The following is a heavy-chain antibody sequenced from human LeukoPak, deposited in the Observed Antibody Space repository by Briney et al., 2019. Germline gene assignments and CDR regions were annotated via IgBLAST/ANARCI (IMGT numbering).Heavy chain of an antibody. CDR1: GFTFSRYW. CDR3: ARVLSGSWDWFDP. J-gene: IGHJ5*02. V-gene: IGHV3-74*01. D-gene: IGHD3-22*01. CDR2: INPDGSTT. Sequence: GGSLRLSCAASGFTFSRYWIHWVRQAPGKGLEWVSRINPDGSTTTYADSVKGRFTISRDNAKNTVYLQMNSLRAEDTAVYYCARVLSGSWDWFDPWGQGTRVTVSS.